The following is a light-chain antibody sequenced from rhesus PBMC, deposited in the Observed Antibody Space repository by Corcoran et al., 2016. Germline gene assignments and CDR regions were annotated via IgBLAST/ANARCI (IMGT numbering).Light chain of an antibody. CDR3: QQFYSSPVT. CDR1: RSLLYTANNKNY. Sequence: DVVMTQSPASLAVSLGERVTINCKSSRSLLYTANNKNYLAWYQQKPGPAPKLPISWASTRESGVPDRFSGSGSWTGFSLPTNDRQAGDVALYFCQQFYSSPVTIGGGTKVEIK. V-gene: IGKV4-1*01. J-gene: IGKJ4*01. CDR2: WAS.